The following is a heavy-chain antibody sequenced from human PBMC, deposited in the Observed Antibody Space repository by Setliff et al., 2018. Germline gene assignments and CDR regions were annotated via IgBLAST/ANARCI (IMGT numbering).Heavy chain of an antibody. CDR2: IYHSGST. CDR1: GQSFSDYY. CDR3: AKDRQYCSSPTCYSSYFYYYGMDV. Sequence: SETLSLTCAIYGQSFSDYYWSWVRQPPGKGLEWIGEIYHSGSTNYNPSLKSRVTISVDTSKNQFSLKLSSVTAADTAVYYCAKDRQYCSSPTCYSSYFYYYGMDVWGQGTTVTVSS. D-gene: IGHD2-2*02. V-gene: IGHV4-34*01. J-gene: IGHJ6*02.